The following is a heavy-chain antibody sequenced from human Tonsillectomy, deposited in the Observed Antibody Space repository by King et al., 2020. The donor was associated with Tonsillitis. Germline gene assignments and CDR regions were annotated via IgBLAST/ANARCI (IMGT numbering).Heavy chain of an antibody. J-gene: IGHJ6*03. CDR2: ISYSGGYT. V-gene: IGHV3-23*04. Sequence: VQLVESGGGLGQPGGSLRLSCAASGFTFSSYAMSWVRQAPGKGPEWVSGISYSGGYTYYADSVKGRFIISRDNAKNTVFLQMDSLRAEDTAVYYCAKVASTVTTDYYYYMDVWGKGTTVTVSS. CDR1: GFTFSSYA. D-gene: IGHD4-17*01. CDR3: AKVASTVTTDYYYYMDV.